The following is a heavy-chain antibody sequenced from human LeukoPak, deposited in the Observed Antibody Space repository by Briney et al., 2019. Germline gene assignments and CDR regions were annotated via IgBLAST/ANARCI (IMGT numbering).Heavy chain of an antibody. J-gene: IGHJ5*02. V-gene: IGHV4-59*01. Sequence: SETLSLTCTVSGGSISSYYWSWIRQPPGKGLEWIGYIYYSGSTNYNPSLKSRVTISVDTSKNQFSLKLSSVTAADTAVYYCARDYGPWGQGTLVTVSS. CDR1: GGSISSYY. CDR2: IYYSGST. D-gene: IGHD3-10*01. CDR3: ARDYGP.